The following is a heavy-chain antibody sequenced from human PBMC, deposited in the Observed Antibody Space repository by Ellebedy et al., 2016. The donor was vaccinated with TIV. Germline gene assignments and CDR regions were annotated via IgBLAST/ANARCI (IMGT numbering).Heavy chain of an antibody. D-gene: IGHD3-10*01. CDR2: INPSSGTT. Sequence: AASVKVSCKASGYTFTSNYIHWVRQAPGQGLAWVGIINPSSGTTTCAQKFQDRVTLTRDTYTSTVYMELNNLRSGDTAKFYCARDLTYFGSGSYSYYYYYGLDVWGQGTTVIVSS. V-gene: IGHV1-46*01. J-gene: IGHJ6*02. CDR3: ARDLTYFGSGSYSYYYYYGLDV. CDR1: GYTFTSNY.